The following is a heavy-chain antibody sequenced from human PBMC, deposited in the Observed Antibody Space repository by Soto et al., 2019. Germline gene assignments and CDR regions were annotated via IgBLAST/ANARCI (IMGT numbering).Heavy chain of an antibody. CDR1: GFSFTTDGMG. D-gene: IGHD6-13*01. Sequence: QITLKESGPTLVKPTQTLTLTCTFSGFSFTTDGMGVGWIRQPPGKALEWLALIYWDDDKRYSPSLKSRLTSTKDASRTQVVLTLTHLGPADTATYYSAHLYWAASGTRYYFDYWGQGTLVTVSS. J-gene: IGHJ4*02. CDR2: IYWDDDK. CDR3: AHLYWAASGTRYYFDY. V-gene: IGHV2-5*02.